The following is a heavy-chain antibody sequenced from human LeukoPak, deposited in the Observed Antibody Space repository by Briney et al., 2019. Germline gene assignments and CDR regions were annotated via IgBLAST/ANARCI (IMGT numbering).Heavy chain of an antibody. V-gene: IGHV4-4*07. Sequence: SEPLSLLCTVSGGPLSSYYWRWIRQPAGKGLEWIGRIYTSGSTNYHPSLKSRVTMPVDTSKNQFSLKLSSVTAADTAVYYCARDVSSSWQNNWFDPWGQGTLVTVSS. CDR3: ARDVSSSWQNNWFDP. CDR1: GGPLSSYY. CDR2: IYTSGST. D-gene: IGHD6-13*01. J-gene: IGHJ5*02.